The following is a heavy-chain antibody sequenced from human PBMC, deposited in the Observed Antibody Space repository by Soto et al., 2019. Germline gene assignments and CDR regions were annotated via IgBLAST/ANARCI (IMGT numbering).Heavy chain of an antibody. J-gene: IGHJ5*02. D-gene: IGHD3-3*01. CDR1: GGSFSGYY. V-gene: IGHV4-34*01. CDR2: INHSGST. CDR3: ARAPRFRAVFDP. Sequence: PSETLSLTCAVYGGSFSGYYWSWIRQPPGKGLEWIGEINHSGSTNYNPSLKSRVTISVDTSKNQFSLKLSSVTAADTAVYYCARAPRFRAVFDPWGQGTLVTVSS.